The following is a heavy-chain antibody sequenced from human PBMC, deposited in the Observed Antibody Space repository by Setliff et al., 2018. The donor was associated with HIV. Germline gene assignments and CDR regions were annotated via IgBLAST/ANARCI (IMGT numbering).Heavy chain of an antibody. D-gene: IGHD3-9*01. V-gene: IGHV1-69*10. J-gene: IGHJ4*02. CDR3: AGSILTGYYTFGADY. Sequence: SVKVSCKASGYTFTSDYIHWVRQAPGQGLEWMGGIIPILGIANYAQKFQGRVTITADKSTSTAYMELSSLISEDTALYYCAGSILTGYYTFGADYWGQGTLVTVSS. CDR2: IIPILGIA. CDR1: GYTFTSDY.